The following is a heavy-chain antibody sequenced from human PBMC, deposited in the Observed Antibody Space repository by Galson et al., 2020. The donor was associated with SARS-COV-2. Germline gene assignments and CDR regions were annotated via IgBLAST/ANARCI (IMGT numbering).Heavy chain of an antibody. V-gene: IGHV3-23*01. Sequence: GGSLRLSCAASGFTFTTYAMTWLRQAPGKGLEWVSGVSGSGSTTYYAVSVKGRFTIPRDNSQNTLYLQMNSLRAEDTAIYYCAKRHRDSSGFDYWGQGARVTVSS. J-gene: IGHJ4*02. CDR3: AKRHRDSSGFDY. D-gene: IGHD3-22*01. CDR2: VSGSGSTT. CDR1: GFTFTTYA.